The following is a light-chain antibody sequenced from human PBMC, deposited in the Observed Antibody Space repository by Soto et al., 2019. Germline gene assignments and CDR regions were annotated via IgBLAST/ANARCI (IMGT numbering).Light chain of an antibody. J-gene: IGKJ4*01. CDR2: ATS. V-gene: IGKV1-39*01. CDR3: QQSYGPPLT. CDR1: QRIRSY. Sequence: DIQMTQSPSSLSASVGDRVTITCRASQRIRSYLNWYQQKPGKSPILLIYATSSLQSGVPSRFSGNGSETDFTLTISSLQPEDFATYFCQQSYGPPLTFGGGTKVEIK.